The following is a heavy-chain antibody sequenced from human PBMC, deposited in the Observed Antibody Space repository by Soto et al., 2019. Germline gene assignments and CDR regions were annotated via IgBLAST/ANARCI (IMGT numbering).Heavy chain of an antibody. CDR1: GYAFTTYG. CDR3: ARGRYGDY. D-gene: IGHD1-1*01. CDR2: ISAHNGNT. J-gene: IGHJ4*02. V-gene: IGHV1-18*01. Sequence: QVHLVQSGAEVKKPGASVKVSCKGSGYAFTTYGITWVRQAPGQGLEWMGWISAHNGNTNYAQKLQGRVTVTRDTSTSTAYMELRGLRSDDPAVYYCARGRYGDYWGQGALVTVSS.